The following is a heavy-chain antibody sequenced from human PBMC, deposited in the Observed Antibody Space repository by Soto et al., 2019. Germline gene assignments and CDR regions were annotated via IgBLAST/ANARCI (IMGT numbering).Heavy chain of an antibody. J-gene: IGHJ6*02. V-gene: IGHV4-31*03. Sequence: KRSHPCTVSAGTLRRGAYFLCWLRLHKGKGLEWIGYIYYSGSTYYNPSLKSRVTISVDTSKNQFSLKLSSVTAADTAVDYCARDANSAVPMAVWGQWPSVT. CDR3: ARDANSAVPMAV. D-gene: IGHD2-2*01. CDR1: AGTLRRGAYF. CDR2: IYYSGST.